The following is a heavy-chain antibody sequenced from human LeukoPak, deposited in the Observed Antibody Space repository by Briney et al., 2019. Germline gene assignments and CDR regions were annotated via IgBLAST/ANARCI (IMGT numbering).Heavy chain of an antibody. CDR3: AKDARHYYYDSSGYYCAPDY. CDR2: ISYDGSNK. V-gene: IGHV3-30*18. D-gene: IGHD3-22*01. CDR1: GFTFSSYG. Sequence: GGSLRLSCAASGFTFSSYGMHWVRQAPGKGLERVAVISYDGSNKYYADSVKGRFTISRDNSKNTLYLQMNSLRAEDTAVYYCAKDARHYYYDSSGYYCAPDYWGQGTLVTVSS. J-gene: IGHJ4*02.